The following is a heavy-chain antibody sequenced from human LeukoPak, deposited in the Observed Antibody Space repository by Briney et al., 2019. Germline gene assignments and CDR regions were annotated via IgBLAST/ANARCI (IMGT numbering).Heavy chain of an antibody. D-gene: IGHD2-2*01. CDR1: GYTFTSYG. V-gene: IGHV1-18*01. CDR2: ISAYNGNT. Sequence: ASVKVSCKASGYTFTSYGISWVRQPPGQGLEWMGWISAYNGNTNYAQKLQGRVTMTTDTSTSTAYMELRSLRSDDTAVYYCARTPRIVVVPAAKNWFDPWGQGTLVTVSS. J-gene: IGHJ5*02. CDR3: ARTPRIVVVPAAKNWFDP.